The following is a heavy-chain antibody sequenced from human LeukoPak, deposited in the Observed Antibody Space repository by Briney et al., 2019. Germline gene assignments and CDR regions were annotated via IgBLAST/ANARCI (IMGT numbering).Heavy chain of an antibody. D-gene: IGHD3-10*01. J-gene: IGHJ4*02. V-gene: IGHV3-30*14. CDR2: ISYDGNTI. Sequence: GRSLRLSCAASEFTFSNYALHWVRQAPGKGLQWVAVISYDGNTIHYADSVKGRFIISRDTSKNTLYLQMNSLRAEDTAVYYCAREYMVRGVIINYFDYWGQGTLVTVSS. CDR3: AREYMVRGVIINYFDY. CDR1: EFTFSNYA.